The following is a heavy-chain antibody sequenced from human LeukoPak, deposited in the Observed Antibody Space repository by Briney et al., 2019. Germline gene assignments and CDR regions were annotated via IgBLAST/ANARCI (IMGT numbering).Heavy chain of an antibody. CDR2: ISYDGGNK. CDR1: GFTFSNYA. Sequence: GRSLRLSCAASGFTFSNYAMHWVREAPGKGLEWVAVISYDGGNKYYTDSVKGRFTISRDNSKNTLYLQMNSLRAEDTAVYYCARSRAVAADLDYWGQRNLVTVSS. CDR3: ARSRAVAADLDY. J-gene: IGHJ4*02. V-gene: IGHV3-30-3*01. D-gene: IGHD6-19*01.